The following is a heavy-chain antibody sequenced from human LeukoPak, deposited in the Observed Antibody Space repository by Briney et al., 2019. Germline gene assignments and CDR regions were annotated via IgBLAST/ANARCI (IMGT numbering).Heavy chain of an antibody. CDR1: GFTFSSYE. Sequence: GGSLRLSCAASGFTFSSYEMNWVRQAPGKGLEWVSYISSSGSTIYYADSVKGRFTISRDNAKNSLYLQMNSVRAEDTAVYYCARCSSRNLDYWGQGTLVTVSS. CDR2: ISSSGSTI. V-gene: IGHV3-48*03. CDR3: ARCSSRNLDY. D-gene: IGHD6-19*01. J-gene: IGHJ4*02.